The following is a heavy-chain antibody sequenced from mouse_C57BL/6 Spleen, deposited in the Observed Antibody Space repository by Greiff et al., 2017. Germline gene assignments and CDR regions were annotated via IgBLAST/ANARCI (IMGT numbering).Heavy chain of an antibody. V-gene: IGHV1-12*01. CDR1: GYTFTSYN. CDR3: ALTAKDY. Sequence: VQLQQSGAELVRPGASVKMSCKASGYTFTSYNMYWVKQTPRQGLEWIGAIYPGNGDTSYNQKFKGKATLTVDKSASTAYMQLISLAYEDSAVYFCALTAKDYWGQGTTLTVSS. J-gene: IGHJ2*01. CDR2: IYPGNGDT. D-gene: IGHD1-2*01.